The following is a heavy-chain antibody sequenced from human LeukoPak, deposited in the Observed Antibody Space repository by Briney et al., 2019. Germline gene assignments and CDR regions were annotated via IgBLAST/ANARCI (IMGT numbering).Heavy chain of an antibody. CDR2: ISSGSSPM. Sequence: GGSLRLSCAASGFTFSNYHINWVRQAPGKGLEWVSYISSGSSPMYYADSVKGRFTISRDDAKNSLYLQMNSLRAEDTAVYYCARYSSPYYFDYWGQGTLVTVSS. J-gene: IGHJ4*02. CDR1: GFTFSNYH. V-gene: IGHV3-48*01. D-gene: IGHD2-21*01. CDR3: ARYSSPYYFDY.